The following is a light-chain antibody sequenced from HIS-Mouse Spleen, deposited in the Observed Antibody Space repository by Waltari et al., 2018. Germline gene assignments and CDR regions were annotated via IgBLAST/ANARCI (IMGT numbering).Light chain of an antibody. V-gene: IGLV2-14*03. Sequence: QSALTQPASVSGSPGQSITIPCTGTSSDVGGYNYVSWYQQHPGKAPNLMIYDVSNRPSGGSNRFSGSKSGNTASLTISGLQAEDEADYYCSSYTSSSTYVFGTGTKVTVL. CDR3: SSYTSSSTYV. J-gene: IGLJ1*01. CDR2: DVS. CDR1: SSDVGGYNY.